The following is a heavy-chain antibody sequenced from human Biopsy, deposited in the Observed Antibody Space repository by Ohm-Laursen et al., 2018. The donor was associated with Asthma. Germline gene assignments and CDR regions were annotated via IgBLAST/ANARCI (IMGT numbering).Heavy chain of an antibody. D-gene: IGHD2-2*01. Sequence: VSPVKVSCKSLGGTFNTYVIGWVRQAPGQGLEWMGGINSVFGTTTYPQKFQDRVTITADDFTSTVYMELSSLRSEDTAVYYCARKAGSCISRTCYSLDFWGQGTLVTVSS. CDR1: GGTFNTYV. J-gene: IGHJ4*02. CDR2: INSVFGTT. V-gene: IGHV1-69*01. CDR3: ARKAGSCISRTCYSLDF.